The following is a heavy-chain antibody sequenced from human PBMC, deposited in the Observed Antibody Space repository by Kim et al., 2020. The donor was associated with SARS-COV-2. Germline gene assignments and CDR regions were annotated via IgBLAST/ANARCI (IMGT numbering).Heavy chain of an antibody. CDR1: GGTFSSYA. Sequence: SVKVSCKASGGTFSSYAISWVRQAPGQGLEWMGGIIPIFGTANYAQKFQGRVTITADESTSTAYMELSSLRSEDTAVYYCASEVRGAGATVTMGDYWGQGTLVTVSS. D-gene: IGHD4-17*01. J-gene: IGHJ4*02. CDR3: ASEVRGAGATVTMGDY. V-gene: IGHV1-69*13. CDR2: IIPIFGTA.